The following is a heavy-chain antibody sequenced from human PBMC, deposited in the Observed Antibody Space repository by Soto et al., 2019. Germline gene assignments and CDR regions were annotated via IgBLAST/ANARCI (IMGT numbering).Heavy chain of an antibody. CDR3: ARDRGYRSGSFGS. D-gene: IGHD5-18*01. CDR1: GGSISGYY. J-gene: IGHJ5*02. V-gene: IGHV4-4*07. CDR2: IYSDGTT. Sequence: SETLSLTYIVSGGSISGYYWSWIRQPAGKELEWIGRIYSDGTTNYNPSLKGRGTMSVDTSKKQISLKLTSVTAADTAMYYCARDRGYRSGSFGSWGQGVLVTVSS.